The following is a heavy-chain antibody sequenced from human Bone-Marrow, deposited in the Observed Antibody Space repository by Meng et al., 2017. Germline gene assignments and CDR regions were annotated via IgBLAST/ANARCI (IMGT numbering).Heavy chain of an antibody. V-gene: IGHV3-23*01. J-gene: IGHJ4*02. CDR1: GFTFSTVG. D-gene: IGHD4-11*01. CDR2: ISSTGGAT. CDR3: VPRTTYFDS. Sequence: EVRLLESGGGLVQPGGSLRLSRAASGFTFSTVGMNWVRQAPGKGLEWVSTISSTGGATYYADSVKGRLTISKDNSKNTLYLQMNSLRAEDTAVYYCVPRTTYFDSWGLGTLVTVSS.